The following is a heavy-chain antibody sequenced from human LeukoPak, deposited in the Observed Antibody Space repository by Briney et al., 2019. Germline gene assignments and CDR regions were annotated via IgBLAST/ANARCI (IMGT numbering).Heavy chain of an antibody. V-gene: IGHV5-51*01. CDR2: IYPGDSDT. D-gene: IGHD2-2*02. J-gene: IGHJ5*02. CDR1: GYSFTSYC. CDR3: ARGFEAAIMSWFDP. Sequence: GESLKISCKGSGYSFTSYCIGWVRQMPGKGLEWMGIIYPGDSDTRYSPSFQGQVTISANKSIGTAYLQWSSLKASDTAMYYCARGFEAAIMSWFDPWGQGTLVTVSS.